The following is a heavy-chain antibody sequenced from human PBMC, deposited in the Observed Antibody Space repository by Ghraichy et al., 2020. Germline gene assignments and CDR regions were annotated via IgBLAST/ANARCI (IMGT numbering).Heavy chain of an antibody. V-gene: IGHV4-59*01. J-gene: IGHJ4*02. CDR2: IYYSGST. D-gene: IGHD3-22*01. Sequence: SETLSLTCTVSGGSISTYYWSWIRQPPGKGLEWIGYIYYSGSTNYNPSLKSRVTISVDTSKNQFSLKLSSVTAADTAVYYCARYGLNSYDNSGYYYWGQGTLVTVSS. CDR3: ARYGLNSYDNSGYYY. CDR1: GGSISTYY.